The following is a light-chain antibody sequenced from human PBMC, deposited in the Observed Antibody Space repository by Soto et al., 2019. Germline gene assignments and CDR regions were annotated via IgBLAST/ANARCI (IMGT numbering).Light chain of an antibody. V-gene: IGKV1-39*01. Sequence: DIQMTQSPSSLSASVGDRVTITCRASQSINSYLNWYQQKPGKAPKLLIYAASSLQSGVPSRFSGSGSGTDFTLTICSLQPEDFATYYCQQSYSTPAFGQGTKVEIQ. J-gene: IGKJ1*01. CDR2: AAS. CDR3: QQSYSTPA. CDR1: QSINSY.